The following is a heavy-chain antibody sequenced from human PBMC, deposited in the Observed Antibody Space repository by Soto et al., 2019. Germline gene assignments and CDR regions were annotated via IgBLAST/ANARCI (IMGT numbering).Heavy chain of an antibody. V-gene: IGHV3-23*01. CDR3: AANWYENWFDP. Sequence: EVQLLESGGGLVQPGGSLRLSCAASGFTFSNYAMSWVRQAPEKGLEWVSIISGSSSITYYADSVKGRFTISRDNSKNTLYLQMSSLRAEDTAVYYSAANWYENWFDPWGQGTLVTVSS. CDR1: GFTFSNYA. CDR2: ISGSSSIT. D-gene: IGHD1-1*01. J-gene: IGHJ5*02.